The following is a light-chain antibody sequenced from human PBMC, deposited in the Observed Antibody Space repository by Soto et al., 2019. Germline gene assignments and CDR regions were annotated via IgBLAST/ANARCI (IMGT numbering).Light chain of an antibody. J-gene: IGKJ4*01. V-gene: IGKV3-11*01. CDR2: DAS. CDR1: QSIGTY. Sequence: ILLTQSPATLALCPAGRATLSCRASQSIGTYLAWYQQKPGQAPRLLIYDASNRATGIPARFSGGGSGTDFTLTISSLEPEAFAVYYCQQRNPLTFGGGTKVDIK. CDR3: QQRNPLT.